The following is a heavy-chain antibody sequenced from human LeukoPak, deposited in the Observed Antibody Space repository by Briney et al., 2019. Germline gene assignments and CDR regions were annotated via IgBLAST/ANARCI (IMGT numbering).Heavy chain of an antibody. CDR2: IWYDGSNE. J-gene: IGHJ4*02. CDR3: GKEGRGMGAATIDY. V-gene: IGHV3-33*03. Sequence: GGSLRLSCAASGFTFRNYGMHWVRQAPGKGLEWVAVIWYDGSNEYYADTMKGRFTISRDNSKNTLYLQMNSLGAEDTAVYYCGKEGRGMGAATIDYWGQGALVTVSS. D-gene: IGHD1-26*01. CDR1: GFTFRNYG.